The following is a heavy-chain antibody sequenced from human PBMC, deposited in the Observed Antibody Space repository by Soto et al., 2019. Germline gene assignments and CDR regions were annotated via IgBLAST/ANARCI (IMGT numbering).Heavy chain of an antibody. CDR2: IYPGDSDT. CDR1: GYSFTNYW. Sequence: GESLKISCKGSGYSFTNYWIAWVRQMPGKGLEWMGLIYPGDSDTRYSPSFQGQVTISVDKSISTAYLQWDSLKASDTALYYCARHPGWQQLDNWFDPWGQGTLVTVSS. J-gene: IGHJ5*02. CDR3: ARHPGWQQLDNWFDP. D-gene: IGHD6-13*01. V-gene: IGHV5-51*01.